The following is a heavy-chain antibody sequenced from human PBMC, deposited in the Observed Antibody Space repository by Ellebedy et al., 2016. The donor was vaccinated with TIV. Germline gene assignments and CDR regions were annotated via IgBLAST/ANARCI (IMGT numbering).Heavy chain of an antibody. V-gene: IGHV1-2*04. CDR3: ARELWFGELMFDY. D-gene: IGHD3-10*01. CDR2: INPNSGGT. CDR1: GYTFTGYY. J-gene: IGHJ4*02. Sequence: ASVKVSCKASGYTFTGYYMHWVRQAPGQGLEWMGWINPNSGGTNYAQKFQGWVTMTRVTSISTAYMELSRLRSDDTAVYYCARELWFGELMFDYWGQGTLVTVSS.